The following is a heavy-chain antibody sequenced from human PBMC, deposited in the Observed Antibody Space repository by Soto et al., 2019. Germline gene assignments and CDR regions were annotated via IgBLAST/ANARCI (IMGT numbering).Heavy chain of an antibody. CDR2: ISSGSSDT. CDR1: GFTFSRVS. Sequence: PGGSLRLSCEASGFTFSRVSMHWVRQVPGKGLEWVASISSGSSDTWYADSVKGRFIISRDNAQNSLFLQMNTLRPEDTAMYYCARVAYWGPGTQVTVSS. J-gene: IGHJ4*02. CDR3: ARVAY. V-gene: IGHV3-21*01.